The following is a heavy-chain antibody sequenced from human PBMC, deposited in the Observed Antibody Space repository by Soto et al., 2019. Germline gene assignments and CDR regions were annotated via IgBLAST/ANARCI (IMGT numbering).Heavy chain of an antibody. Sequence: PSETLSLTCAVSSGSISSSNWWSWVCQPPGKGLEWIGEIYHSGSTNYNPSLKSRVTISVDKSKNQFSLKLSSVTAADTAVYYCARDLGSSGWLQFYAFDIWGQGTIVTVSS. CDR2: IYHSGST. CDR3: ARDLGSSGWLQFYAFDI. D-gene: IGHD6-19*01. J-gene: IGHJ3*02. V-gene: IGHV4-4*02. CDR1: SGSISSSNW.